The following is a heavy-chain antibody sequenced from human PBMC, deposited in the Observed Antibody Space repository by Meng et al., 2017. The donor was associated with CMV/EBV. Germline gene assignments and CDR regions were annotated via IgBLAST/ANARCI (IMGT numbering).Heavy chain of an antibody. CDR1: GGSISSYY. Sequence: GSLRLSCTVSGGSISSYYWSWIRQPPGKGLEWIGEINHSGSTNYNPSLKSRVTISVDTSKNQFSLKLSSVTAADTAVYYCARVCYYDSSGYYYEGAYYFDYWGQGTLVTVSS. J-gene: IGHJ4*02. CDR3: ARVCYYDSSGYYYEGAYYFDY. CDR2: INHSGST. D-gene: IGHD3-22*01. V-gene: IGHV4-34*01.